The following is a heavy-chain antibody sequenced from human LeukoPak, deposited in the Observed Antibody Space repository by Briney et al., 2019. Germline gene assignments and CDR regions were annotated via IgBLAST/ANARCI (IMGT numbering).Heavy chain of an antibody. CDR1: GFTLSSYG. Sequence: GGSLRLSGAASGFTLSSYGMHWVRQAPGKGLEWVAFIRHDGSKKYYAHSVKGRFTISRDNSKNTLYLQMNSLRAEDTAVHYCAKGGRGYSGYDLDYWGQGTLVTVSS. CDR3: AKGGRGYSGYDLDY. J-gene: IGHJ4*02. D-gene: IGHD5-12*01. CDR2: IRHDGSKK. V-gene: IGHV3-30*02.